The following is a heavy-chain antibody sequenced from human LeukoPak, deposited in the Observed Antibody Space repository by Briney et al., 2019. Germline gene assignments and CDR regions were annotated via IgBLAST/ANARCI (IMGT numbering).Heavy chain of an antibody. J-gene: IGHJ4*02. V-gene: IGHV3-30*02. CDR1: GFTFSSYG. Sequence: SGGSLRLSCAASGFTFSSYGMHWVRQAPGRGLEWVSFIRYDGSDKYYADSVKGRFTISRDNSKTTIYLQLNRLRVEDTAVYYCAKDQGGSFDYWGQGTLVTVSS. CDR3: AKDQGGSFDY. CDR2: IRYDGSDK. D-gene: IGHD2-15*01.